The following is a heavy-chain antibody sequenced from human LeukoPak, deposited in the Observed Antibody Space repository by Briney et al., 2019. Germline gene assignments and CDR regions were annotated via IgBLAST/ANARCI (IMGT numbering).Heavy chain of an antibody. D-gene: IGHD1-26*01. Sequence: SETLSLTCAVYGGSFSGYYWSWIRQPPGKGLEWIGEINHSGSTNYNPSLKSRVTISVDTSKNQFSLKLSSVTAADAAVYYCARHARYSGSPEIDPWGQGTLVTVSS. V-gene: IGHV4-34*01. J-gene: IGHJ5*02. CDR3: ARHARYSGSPEIDP. CDR1: GGSFSGYY. CDR2: INHSGST.